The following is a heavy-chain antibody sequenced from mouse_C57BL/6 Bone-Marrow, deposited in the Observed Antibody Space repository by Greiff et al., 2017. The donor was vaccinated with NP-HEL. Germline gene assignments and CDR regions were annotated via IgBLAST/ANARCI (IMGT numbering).Heavy chain of an antibody. Sequence: EVKVVESGAELVKPGASVKLSCTASGFNIKDYYMHWVKQRTEQGLEWIGRIDPEDGETKYAPKFQGKATITADTSSNTAYLQLSSLTSADTAVYYCAIREGSSYYFDYWGQGTTLTVSS. J-gene: IGHJ2*01. CDR3: AIREGSSYYFDY. V-gene: IGHV14-2*01. CDR1: GFNIKDYY. CDR2: IDPEDGET. D-gene: IGHD3-2*02.